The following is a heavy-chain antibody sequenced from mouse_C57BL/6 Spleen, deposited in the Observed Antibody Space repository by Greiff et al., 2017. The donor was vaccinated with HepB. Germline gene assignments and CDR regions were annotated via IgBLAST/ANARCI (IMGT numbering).Heavy chain of an antibody. Sequence: VMLVESGAELARPGASVKLSCKASGYTFTSYGISWVKQRTGQGLEWIGEIYPRSGNTYYNEKFKGKATLTADKSSSTAYMELRSLTSEDSAVYFCARTNDYDGGPFAYWGQGTLVTVSA. V-gene: IGHV1-81*01. D-gene: IGHD2-4*01. CDR3: ARTNDYDGGPFAY. J-gene: IGHJ3*01. CDR2: IYPRSGNT. CDR1: GYTFTSYG.